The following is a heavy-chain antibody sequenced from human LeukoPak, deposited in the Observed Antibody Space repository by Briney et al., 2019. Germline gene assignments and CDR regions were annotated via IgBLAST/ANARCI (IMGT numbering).Heavy chain of an antibody. Sequence: GGSLRLSCAGSGFTVRNHWMHWVRQTPGRGLVWVSRISSDGSSTTYADSVKGRFTTSRDNAKNTLYLQMNNLRAEDTAMYYCARDQRVTGRPDIDYWGQGSLVIVSS. CDR2: ISSDGSST. J-gene: IGHJ4*02. V-gene: IGHV3-74*03. D-gene: IGHD6-6*01. CDR3: ARDQRVTGRPDIDY. CDR1: GFTVRNHW.